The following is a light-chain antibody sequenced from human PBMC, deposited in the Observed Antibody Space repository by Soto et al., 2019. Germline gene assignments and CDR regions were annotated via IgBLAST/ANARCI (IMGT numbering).Light chain of an antibody. CDR3: AAWDDSLSGPV. V-gene: IGLV1-47*02. CDR1: SSNIGSNY. J-gene: IGLJ2*01. CDR2: SNS. Sequence: QSVLTQPPSASGTPGQRVTISCSGSSSNIGSNYVYWYQQLPGTAPKLLIYSNSQRPSGVPDRFSGSNSGTSASLAISGLRSEDEAEYYCAAWDDSLSGPVFGGGTQLTVL.